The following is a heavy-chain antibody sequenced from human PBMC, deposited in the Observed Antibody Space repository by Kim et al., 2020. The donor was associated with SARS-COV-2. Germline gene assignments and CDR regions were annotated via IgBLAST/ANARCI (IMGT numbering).Heavy chain of an antibody. CDR2: ISAYNGNT. J-gene: IGHJ4*02. CDR1: GYTFTSYG. Sequence: ASVKVSCKASGYTFTSYGISWVRQVPGQGLEWMGWISAYNGNTNYAQKLQGRVTMTTDTSTSTAYMELRSLRSDDTAVYYCARKFRDDWSGYYGRWYFDYWGQGTLVTVSS. D-gene: IGHD3-3*01. V-gene: IGHV1-18*04. CDR3: ARKFRDDWSGYYGRWYFDY.